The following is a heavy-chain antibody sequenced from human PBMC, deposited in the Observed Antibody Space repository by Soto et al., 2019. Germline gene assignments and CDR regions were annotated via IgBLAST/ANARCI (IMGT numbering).Heavy chain of an antibody. D-gene: IGHD3-3*01. CDR1: GGTFSSYA. CDR2: IIPIFGTA. Sequence: SVKVSCKASGGTFSSYAISWVRQAPGQGLEWMGGIIPIFGTANYAQKFQGRVTITADESTSTAYMELSSLRSEDTAVYYCAFSARLRSFEWLVPSHYGMDVWG. V-gene: IGHV1-69*13. J-gene: IGHJ6*02. CDR3: AFSARLRSFEWLVPSHYGMDV.